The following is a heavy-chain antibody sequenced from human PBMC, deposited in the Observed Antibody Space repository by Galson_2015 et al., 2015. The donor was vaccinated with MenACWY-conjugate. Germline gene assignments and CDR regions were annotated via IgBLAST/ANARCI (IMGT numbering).Heavy chain of an antibody. Sequence: SLRLSCAASGFTFNNYAMSWVRQAPGKGLNWVSSISASGGSTYYADSVKGRFTISRDSSKNTLYLQMNSLRDEDTALYYCAKGEIAVAGTNAGSQDYWGQGTLVTVSS. CDR1: GFTFNNYA. CDR3: AKGEIAVAGTNAGSQDY. J-gene: IGHJ4*02. V-gene: IGHV3-23*01. CDR2: ISASGGST. D-gene: IGHD6-13*01.